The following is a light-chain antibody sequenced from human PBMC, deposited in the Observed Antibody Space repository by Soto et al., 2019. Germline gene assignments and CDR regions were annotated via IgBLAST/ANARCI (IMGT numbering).Light chain of an antibody. V-gene: IGLV2-23*01. J-gene: IGLJ1*01. CDR1: GSDVRTYNL. CDR3: CSYAGDKTYV. CDR2: EAS. Sequence: HSALTQPASVSGSPRQSITISCTVTGSDVRTYNLVSWYQQHPGKVPKLIIYEASKRPSGVSNRFSGSQPGNTASLTVSGLQAEDEADYYCCSYAGDKTYVFGSGTKVTVL.